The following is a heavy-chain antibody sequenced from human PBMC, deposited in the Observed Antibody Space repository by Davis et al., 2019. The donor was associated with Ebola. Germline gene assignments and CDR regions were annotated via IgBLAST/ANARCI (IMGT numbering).Heavy chain of an antibody. CDR1: GGSISSGGYY. D-gene: IGHD2-8*01. CDR2: IYYSGST. V-gene: IGHV4-31*03. CDR3: ARVRKTLYYEWGGDFYYHAMDV. J-gene: IGHJ6*02. Sequence: MPSETLSLTCTVSGGSISSGGYYWSWIRQHPGKGLEWIGYIYYSGSTYYNPSLKSRVTISVDTSKNQFSLKLSSVTAADTAVYHCARVRKTLYYEWGGDFYYHAMDVWGQGTSVIVSS.